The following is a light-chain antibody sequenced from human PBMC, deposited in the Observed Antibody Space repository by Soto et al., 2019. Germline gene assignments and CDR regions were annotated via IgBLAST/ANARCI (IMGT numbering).Light chain of an antibody. J-gene: IGLJ1*01. V-gene: IGLV1-51*01. CDR3: GSWDSSLSAYG. Sequence: QSVLTQPPSVSGDPGQRVTFSCTGSSSNIGAGYDVQWYQQLPGTAPKLLIYDDNKRPSGIPDRFSGSKSGTSATLGITGFQTGDEADYYCGSWDSSLSAYGCGTGTKVTVL. CDR1: SSNIGAGYD. CDR2: DDN.